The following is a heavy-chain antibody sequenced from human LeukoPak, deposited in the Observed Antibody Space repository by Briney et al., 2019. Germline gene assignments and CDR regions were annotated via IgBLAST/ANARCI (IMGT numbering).Heavy chain of an antibody. CDR3: ARSDIVTTIWGY. D-gene: IGHD5-12*01. V-gene: IGHV4-61*02. J-gene: IGHJ4*02. CDR1: GGSISSGSYY. CDR2: IYTSGST. Sequence: PSETLSLTCTVSGGSISSGSYYWSWIRQPAGKGLEWIGRIYTSGSTNYNPSLKSRVTISVDTSKNQFSLKLSSVTAADTAVYYCARSDIVTTIWGYWGQGTLVTVSS.